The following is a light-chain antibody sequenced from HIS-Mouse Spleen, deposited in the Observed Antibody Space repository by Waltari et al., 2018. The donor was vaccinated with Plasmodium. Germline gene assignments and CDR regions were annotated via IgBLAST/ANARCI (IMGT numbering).Light chain of an antibody. Sequence: SYELTQPPSVSVSPGQKARIPCSGVALPNKYAYWSRQKSGEAPGLVTYEDSKRPAGIPERFAGSSSGTMATLTISGAQVEDEADYYCYSTDSSGNHRVFGGGTKLTVL. J-gene: IGLJ3*02. CDR2: EDS. CDR1: ALPNKY. CDR3: YSTDSSGNHRV. V-gene: IGLV3-10*01.